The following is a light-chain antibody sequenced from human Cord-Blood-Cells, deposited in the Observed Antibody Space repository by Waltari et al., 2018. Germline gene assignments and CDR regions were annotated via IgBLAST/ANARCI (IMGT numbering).Light chain of an antibody. CDR1: QSVLYSSNNKNY. CDR2: WAS. J-gene: IGKJ2*01. Sequence: DIVLTQSPASLAVSLGARATITCKSSQSVLYSSNNKNYLAWYQQKPGPPPKLLIYWASTRETGVPDRFSGSGSGTDFTLTISSLQAEDVAVYYCQQYYSTPYTFGQGTKLEIK. CDR3: QQYYSTPYT. V-gene: IGKV4-1*01.